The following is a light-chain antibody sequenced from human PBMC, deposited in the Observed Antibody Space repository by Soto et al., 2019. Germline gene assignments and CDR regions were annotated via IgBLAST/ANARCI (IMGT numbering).Light chain of an antibody. CDR3: QQYGSSGT. V-gene: IGKV3-20*01. J-gene: IGKJ1*01. CDR2: GAS. Sequence: EIVLTQSPGTLSLSPWERATLSCRASQSVSSSYLAWYQQKPGQAPRLLIYGASSRATGIPDRFSGSGSGTDFTLTISRLEPEDLAVYYCQQYGSSGTFGQGTKVDIK. CDR1: QSVSSSY.